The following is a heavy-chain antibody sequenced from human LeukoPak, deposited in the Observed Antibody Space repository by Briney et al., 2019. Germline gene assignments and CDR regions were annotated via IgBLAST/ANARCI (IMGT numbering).Heavy chain of an antibody. D-gene: IGHD3-10*01. CDR1: GYTFTSYD. Sequence: GASVKVSCKASGYTFTSYDINWVRQATGQGLEWMGWMNPNSGGTNYAQKFQGRVTMTRDTSISTAYMELSRLRSDDTAVYYCARGGWVRGVITRDGLNYWGQGTLVTVSS. CDR3: ARGGWVRGVITRDGLNY. CDR2: MNPNSGGT. V-gene: IGHV1-2*02. J-gene: IGHJ4*02.